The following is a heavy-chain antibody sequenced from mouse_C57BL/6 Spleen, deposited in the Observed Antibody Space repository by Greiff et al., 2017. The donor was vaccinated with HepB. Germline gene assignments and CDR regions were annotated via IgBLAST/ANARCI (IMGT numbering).Heavy chain of an antibody. CDR1: GYTFTSYW. CDR2: SDPSDSYT. V-gene: IGHV1-50*01. D-gene: IGHD2-3*01. CDR3: ARGDGYYAWFAY. J-gene: IGHJ3*01. Sequence: VQLQQPGAELVKPGASVKLSCKASGYTFTSYWMQWVKQRPGQGLEWIGESDPSDSYTNYNQKFKGKATLTVDTSSSTAYMQLSSLTSEDSAVYYCARGDGYYAWFAYWGQGTLVTVSA.